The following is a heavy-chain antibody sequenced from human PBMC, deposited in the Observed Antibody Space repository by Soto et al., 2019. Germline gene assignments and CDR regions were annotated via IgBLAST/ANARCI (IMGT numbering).Heavy chain of an antibody. V-gene: IGHV1-8*01. D-gene: IGHD3-9*01. Sequence: AEGMGCCDATGDTFTSYDINWVRQATGQGLEWMGWMNPNSGNTGYAQKFQGRVTMTRNTSISTAYMELSSLRSEDTAVYYCARWRIYFNYYYGMDVWGQRTTVT. J-gene: IGHJ6*01. CDR1: GDTFTSYD. CDR2: MNPNSGNT. CDR3: ARWRIYFNYYYGMDV.